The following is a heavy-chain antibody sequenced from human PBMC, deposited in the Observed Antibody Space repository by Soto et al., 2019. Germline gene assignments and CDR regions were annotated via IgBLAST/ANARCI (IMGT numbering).Heavy chain of an antibody. V-gene: IGHV3-13*01. CDR3: ARDMTTYQDYYYGMDV. CDR2: IGTAGDT. J-gene: IGHJ6*02. CDR1: GFTFSSYD. Sequence: GGSLRLSCAASGFTFSSYDMHWVRQATGKGLEWVSAIGTAGDTYYPGSVKGRFTISRENAKNSLYLQMNSLRAEDTAVYYCARDMTTYQDYYYGMDVWGQGTTVTVSS. D-gene: IGHD4-4*01.